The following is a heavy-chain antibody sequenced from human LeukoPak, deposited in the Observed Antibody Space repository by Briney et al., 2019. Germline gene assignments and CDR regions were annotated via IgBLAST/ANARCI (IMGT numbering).Heavy chain of an antibody. Sequence: GGSLRLSCAASGFTFSDYYMSWIRQAPGKGLEWVSYISRSSSYTNYADSVKGRFTISRDNAKNSLYLQMNSLRAEDTAVYYCARSGSGSYFDYWGQGTLVTVSS. D-gene: IGHD3-10*01. CDR2: ISRSSSYT. V-gene: IGHV3-11*06. CDR1: GFTFSDYY. CDR3: ARSGSGSYFDY. J-gene: IGHJ4*02.